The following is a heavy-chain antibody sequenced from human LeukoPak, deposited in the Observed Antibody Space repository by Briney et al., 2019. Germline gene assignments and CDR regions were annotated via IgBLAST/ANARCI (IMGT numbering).Heavy chain of an antibody. J-gene: IGHJ4*02. D-gene: IGHD5-18*01. CDR2: ISSSDSTV. V-gene: IGHV3-11*01. CDR3: ARRSDGYAYGLDY. CDR1: GFTFSDYY. Sequence: GGSLRLSCSASGFTFSDYYMSWVRQAPGKGLEWLSYISSSDSTVYYADSVKGRFTVSRDNGKNSLYMQINSLRTEDTAVYYCARRSDGYAYGLDYWGQGTLVSVSS.